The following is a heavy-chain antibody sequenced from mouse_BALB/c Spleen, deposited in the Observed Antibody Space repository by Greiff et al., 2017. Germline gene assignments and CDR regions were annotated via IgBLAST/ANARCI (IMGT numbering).Heavy chain of an antibody. CDR1: GYTFTSYW. V-gene: IGHV1-7*01. D-gene: IGHD1-1*01. Sequence: VQLVESGAELAKPGASVKMSCKASGYTFTSYWMHWVKQRPGQGLEWIGYINPSTGYTEYNQKFKDKATLTADKSSSTAYMQLSSLTSEDSAVYYCARGTTVYWGQGTTLTVSS. CDR2: INPSTGYT. CDR3: ARGTTVY. J-gene: IGHJ2*01.